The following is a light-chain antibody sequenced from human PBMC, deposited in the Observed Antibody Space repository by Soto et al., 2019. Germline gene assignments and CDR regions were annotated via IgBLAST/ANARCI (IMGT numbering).Light chain of an antibody. CDR2: DVS. CDR1: SSDVGGYNY. V-gene: IGLV2-14*01. CDR3: SSYTSSSTLV. J-gene: IGLJ2*01. Sequence: QSALTQPASVSGSPGQSITISCTGTSSDVGGYNYVSWYQQHPGKAPQLMIYDVSNRPSGVSNRFSGSKPGNTASLTISGLQAEDEADYYCSSYTSSSTLVFGGGTKLTVL.